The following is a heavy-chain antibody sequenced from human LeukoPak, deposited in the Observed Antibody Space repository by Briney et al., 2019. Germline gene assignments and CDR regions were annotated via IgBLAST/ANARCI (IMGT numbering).Heavy chain of an antibody. CDR2: IDPDASAS. D-gene: IGHD4-23*01. J-gene: IGHJ3*01. CDR3: AGVRAGGNRAFDV. Sequence: QSGGSLRVSCAASGFTFSXYWMHWVRQVPGEGLVWVXRIDPDASASTYADSVKGRFTISRDNAKNTLWLQMNSLRADDTAVYYCAGVRAGGNRAFDVWGQGTVVAVSS. CDR1: GFTFSXYW. V-gene: IGHV3-74*01.